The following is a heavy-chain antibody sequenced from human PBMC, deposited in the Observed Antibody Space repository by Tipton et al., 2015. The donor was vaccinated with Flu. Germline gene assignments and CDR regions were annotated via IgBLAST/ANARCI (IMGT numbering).Heavy chain of an antibody. V-gene: IGHV3-7*01. CDR3: ARAWAAAGSA. CDR1: GYTFSSYW. CDR2: IKQDGSEK. D-gene: IGHD6-13*01. Sequence: SLRLSCAGSGYTFSSYWMSWVRQAPGKGLEWVANIKQDGSEKYYVDSVKGRFIISRDNAKNSLYLQMNSLRSEDTALYYCARAWAAAGSAWGQGTLVTVSS. J-gene: IGHJ5*02.